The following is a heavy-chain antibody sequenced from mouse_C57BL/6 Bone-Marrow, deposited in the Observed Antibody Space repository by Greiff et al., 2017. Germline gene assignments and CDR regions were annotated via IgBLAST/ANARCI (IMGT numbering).Heavy chain of an antibody. Sequence: VKLQESGPGLVAPSQSLSITCTVSGFSLTSYGVHWVRQPPGKGLEWLVVIWSDGSTTYNSALKSRLSISKDNSKSQVFLKMNSLQTDDTAMYYCARQLRLKVDYYAMDYWGQGTSVTVSS. D-gene: IGHD3-2*02. CDR3: ARQLRLKVDYYAMDY. CDR1: GFSLTSYG. J-gene: IGHJ4*01. V-gene: IGHV2-6-1*01. CDR2: IWSDGST.